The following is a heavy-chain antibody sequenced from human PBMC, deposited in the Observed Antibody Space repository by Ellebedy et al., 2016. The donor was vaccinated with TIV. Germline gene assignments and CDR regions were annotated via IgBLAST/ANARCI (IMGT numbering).Heavy chain of an antibody. CDR1: GGSISSYY. Sequence: MPGGSLRLSCTVSGGSISSYYWSWIRQPPGKGLEWIGYIYYSGSTNYNPSLKSRVTMSVDTSKKQFSLNLSSVTAADTAVYYCATSYDSSGYYDDDAFDIWGQGTMVTVSS. CDR2: IYYSGST. CDR3: ATSYDSSGYYDDDAFDI. D-gene: IGHD3-22*01. V-gene: IGHV4-59*01. J-gene: IGHJ3*02.